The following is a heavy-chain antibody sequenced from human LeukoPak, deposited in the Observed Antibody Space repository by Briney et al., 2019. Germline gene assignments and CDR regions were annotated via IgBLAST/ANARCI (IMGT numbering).Heavy chain of an antibody. CDR3: AKWGDFDVLTGYYVPDF. V-gene: IGHV3-23*01. Sequence: GGSLRLSCAASGFTFSNYAMSWVRQAPGKGLEWVSAITGSGGNTYYADSVKGRFTISRDNSKNTLCLQMNSLRAEDTAVYYCAKWGDFDVLTGYYVPDFWGQGTLVTVSS. D-gene: IGHD3-9*01. CDR1: GFTFSNYA. J-gene: IGHJ4*02. CDR2: ITGSGGNT.